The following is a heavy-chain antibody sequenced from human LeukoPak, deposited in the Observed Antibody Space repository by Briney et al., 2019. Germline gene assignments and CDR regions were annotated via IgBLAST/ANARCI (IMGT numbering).Heavy chain of an antibody. CDR1: GYTFTGYY. V-gene: IGHV1-2*02. Sequence: GASVKVSCKASGYTFTGYYMHWVRQAPGQGLEWMGWINPSSGGTNYAQKFQGRVTMTRDTSISTAYMELSRLRSDDTAVYYCARVVMVYATGFDYWGQGTLVTVSS. CDR3: ARVVMVYATGFDY. J-gene: IGHJ4*02. D-gene: IGHD2-8*01. CDR2: INPSSGGT.